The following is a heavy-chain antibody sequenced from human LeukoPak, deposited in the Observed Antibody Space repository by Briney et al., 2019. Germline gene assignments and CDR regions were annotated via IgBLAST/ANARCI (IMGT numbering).Heavy chain of an antibody. V-gene: IGHV3-33*06. CDR2: IWYDGSNK. D-gene: IGHD3-3*01. Sequence: GGSLRLSCAASGFTFSSYGMHWVRQAPGKGLEWVAVIWYDGSNKYYADSVKGRFTISGDNSKNTLYLQMNSLRAEDTAVYYCAKTTSVFWSGYLPFDYWGQGTLVTVSS. J-gene: IGHJ4*02. CDR1: GFTFSSYG. CDR3: AKTTSVFWSGYLPFDY.